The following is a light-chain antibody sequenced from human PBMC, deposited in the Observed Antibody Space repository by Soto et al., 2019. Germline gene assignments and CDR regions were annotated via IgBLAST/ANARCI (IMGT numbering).Light chain of an antibody. CDR1: QSVLHSSRNENS. V-gene: IGKV4-1*01. CDR3: QQYDSTPRT. Sequence: DIVMTQSPDSLAVSLGETATINCKSSQSVLHSSRNENSLAWYQQKPGQHPKLLISWASTRESGFPDRFSGGGSVTDFALTISSLQAEDVAVYFCQQYDSTPRTFGQGTKVEIK. J-gene: IGKJ1*01. CDR2: WAS.